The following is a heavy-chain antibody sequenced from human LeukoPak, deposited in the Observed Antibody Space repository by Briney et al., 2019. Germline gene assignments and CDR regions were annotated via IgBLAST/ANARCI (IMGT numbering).Heavy chain of an antibody. V-gene: IGHV4-59*12. D-gene: IGHD4-17*01. CDR3: ARDVGAGDYGWFDP. CDR1: GGSISSYY. Sequence: PSETLSLTCTVSGGSISSYYWSWIRQPPGKGLEWIGYIYYSGSTNYNPSLKSRVTIAVDTSKNQFSLKLSSVTAADTAMYYRARDVGAGDYGWFDPWGQGTLVTVSS. CDR2: IYYSGST. J-gene: IGHJ5*02.